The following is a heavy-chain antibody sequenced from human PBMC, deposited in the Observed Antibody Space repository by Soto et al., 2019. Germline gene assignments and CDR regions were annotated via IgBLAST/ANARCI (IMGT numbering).Heavy chain of an antibody. J-gene: IGHJ4*02. Sequence: QVQLVESGGGVVQPGRSLRLSCAVSGFTLSSHAMHWVRQAPGKGLEWVALILSDGSNKYYADYVKGRFTTSRDNSKNTMYLQMNCLRVEDTAVYYFARDDEGGSYCDLGYWGQGALVTVSS. D-gene: IGHD1-26*01. CDR2: ILSDGSNK. CDR3: ARDDEGGSYCDLGY. V-gene: IGHV3-30-3*01. CDR1: GFTLSSHA.